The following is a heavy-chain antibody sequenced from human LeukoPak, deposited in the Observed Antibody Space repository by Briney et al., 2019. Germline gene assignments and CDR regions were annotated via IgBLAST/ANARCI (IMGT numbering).Heavy chain of an antibody. CDR2: ISYSGRT. D-gene: IGHD4-23*01. V-gene: IGHV4-59*01. Sequence: PSETLSLTCTVSGASISSYYWTWIRQPPGKGLERIGYISYSGRTTYNPSLKSRVTISADTSKNQFSLNLSSVTPADTAVYYCARGDYYGGNQGGQGTLVTVSS. CDR3: ARGDYYGGNQ. J-gene: IGHJ4*02. CDR1: GASISSYY.